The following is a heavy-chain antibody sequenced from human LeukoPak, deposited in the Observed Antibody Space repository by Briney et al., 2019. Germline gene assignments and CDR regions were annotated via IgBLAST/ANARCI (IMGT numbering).Heavy chain of an antibody. V-gene: IGHV3-7*03. D-gene: IGHD1-14*01. Sequence: GGSLRLSCAASGFTFSSYWMTWVRQAPGKGLEWVANIKQDGSQKFYLDSVKGRFTISRDNAKESLFLQMNSLRAEDTAVYYCAKSHSTGVLDYWGQGTLVTVSS. CDR2: IKQDGSQK. CDR1: GFTFSSYW. CDR3: AKSHSTGVLDY. J-gene: IGHJ4*02.